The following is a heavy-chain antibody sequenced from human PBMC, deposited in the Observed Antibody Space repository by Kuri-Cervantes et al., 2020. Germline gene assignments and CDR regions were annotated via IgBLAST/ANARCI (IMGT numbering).Heavy chain of an antibody. CDR3: ATDSKSTTVTRDAFDI. D-gene: IGHD4-17*01. CDR2: ISYDGSNK. CDR1: GFTFSSYA. V-gene: IGHV3-30-3*01. J-gene: IGHJ3*02. Sequence: LSLTCAASGFTFSSYAMHWVRQAPGKGLEWVAVISYDGSNKYYADSVKGRFTISRDNSKNTLYLQMNSLRAEDTAVYYCATDSKSTTVTRDAFDIWGQGTMVTVSS.